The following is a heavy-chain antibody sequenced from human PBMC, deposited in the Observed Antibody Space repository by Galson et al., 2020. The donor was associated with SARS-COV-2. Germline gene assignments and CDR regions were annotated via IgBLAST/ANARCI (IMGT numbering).Heavy chain of an antibody. CDR2: ISGYNGDI. V-gene: IGHV1-18*01. D-gene: IGHD1-26*01. CDR1: GYILSTYG. Sequence: ASVTVTCKATGYILSTYGFTWVRQAPGQGLDWMGWISGYNGDIKNAQNFQDRTTLSTDTSTNTPYMERRTLTSGDTAIYYCAGGGASRQGWDDPWGRGTLVAVSS. J-gene: IGHJ5*02. CDR3: AGGGASRQGWDDP.